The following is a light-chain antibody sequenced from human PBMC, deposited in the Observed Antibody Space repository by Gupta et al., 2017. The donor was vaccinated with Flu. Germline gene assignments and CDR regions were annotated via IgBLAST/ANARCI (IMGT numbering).Light chain of an antibody. CDR3: QQYNNWAPAS. Sequence: DIVMTQSPATLSVSPGERATLPCRASQSVSSNLAWYQQKPGQAPRLLIYGASTRATGIPARFSGSGSGTEFTLTTSSLQSEDFAVDYCQQYNNWAPASFGQGTKLEIK. CDR2: GAS. CDR1: QSVSSN. J-gene: IGKJ2*03. V-gene: IGKV3D-15*01.